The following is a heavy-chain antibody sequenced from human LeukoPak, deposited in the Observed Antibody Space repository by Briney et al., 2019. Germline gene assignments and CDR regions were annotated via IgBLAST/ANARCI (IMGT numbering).Heavy chain of an antibody. Sequence: GRSLRLSCAASGFAFSTYGMHWVRQAPGKGLEWVAVISYDGSNKYYADSVKGRFTISRDNSKNTLYLQMNSLRAEDTAVYYCAKVQSGGSYIQDWGQGTLVTVSS. CDR1: GFAFSTYG. V-gene: IGHV3-30*18. CDR3: AKVQSGGSYIQD. D-gene: IGHD1-26*01. CDR2: ISYDGSNK. J-gene: IGHJ4*02.